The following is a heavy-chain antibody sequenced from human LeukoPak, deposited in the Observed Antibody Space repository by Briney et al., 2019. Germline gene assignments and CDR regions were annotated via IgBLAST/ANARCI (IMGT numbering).Heavy chain of an antibody. D-gene: IGHD3-22*01. CDR1: GGSFSGYY. CDR3: ARDHNYDSSGYFLYY. J-gene: IGHJ4*02. CDR2: INHSGNT. V-gene: IGHV4-34*01. Sequence: PSETLSLTCAVYGGSFSGYYWNWIRQPPGKGLEWIGEINHSGNTNYNPSLKSRVTMSVDTSKNQFSLRLSSVTAADTGVYYCARDHNYDSSGYFLYYWGQGTLVTVSS.